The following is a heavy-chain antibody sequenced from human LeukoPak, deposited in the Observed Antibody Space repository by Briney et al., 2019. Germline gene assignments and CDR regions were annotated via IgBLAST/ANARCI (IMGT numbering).Heavy chain of an antibody. CDR1: GGSFSGYY. J-gene: IGHJ5*01. CDR2: INHSGST. CDR3: ARGRRYWNGGNWFDS. Sequence: SETLSLTCAVYGGSFSGYYWSWIRQPPGKGLEWIGEINHSGSTNYNPSLKSRVTISVDTSKNQFSLKLSSVTAADTAVYYCARGRRYWNGGNWFDSWGQGTMVTVSS. V-gene: IGHV4-34*01. D-gene: IGHD2-15*01.